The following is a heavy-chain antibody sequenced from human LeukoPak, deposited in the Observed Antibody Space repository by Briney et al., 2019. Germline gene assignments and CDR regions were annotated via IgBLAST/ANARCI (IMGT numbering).Heavy chain of an antibody. D-gene: IGHD3-10*01. CDR2: IKQDGSEK. Sequence: GSLRLSCSASGLTFSTYWMTWVRQAPGKGLEWVANIKQDGSEKNYVDSVKGRFTISRDNAKNSLYLQMNSLRVEDTAVYYCAGGIAMVRGGDVWGKGTTVTVSS. CDR1: GLTFSTYW. CDR3: AGGIAMVRGGDV. V-gene: IGHV3-7*01. J-gene: IGHJ6*04.